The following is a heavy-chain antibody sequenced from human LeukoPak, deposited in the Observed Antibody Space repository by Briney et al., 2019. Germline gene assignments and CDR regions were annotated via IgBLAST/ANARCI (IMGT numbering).Heavy chain of an antibody. CDR3: ARHVVQTYYARGFFDY. V-gene: IGHV4-34*01. J-gene: IGHJ4*02. CDR2: INHSGST. D-gene: IGHD3-3*01. Sequence: SETLSLTCAVYGGSFSGYYWSWIRQPPGKGLEWIGEINHSGSTNYNPSLKSRVTISVDTSKNQFSLKLSSVTAADTAVYYCARHVVQTYYARGFFDYWGQGTLVTVFS. CDR1: GGSFSGYY.